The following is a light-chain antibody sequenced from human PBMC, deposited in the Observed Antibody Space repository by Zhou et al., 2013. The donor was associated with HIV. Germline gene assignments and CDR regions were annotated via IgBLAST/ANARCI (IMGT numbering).Light chain of an antibody. Sequence: EIVLTQSPDTLSLSPGERATLSCRTRQTIISYFLAWYQQKPGQPPRLLIYGASTRATGVPDRFSGSGSGTDFTLTIRRLEPEDFAVYYCQHYGSSPGTFGQGTKLEIK. V-gene: IGKV3-20*01. CDR2: GAS. J-gene: IGKJ2*01. CDR3: QHYGSSPGT. CDR1: QTIISYF.